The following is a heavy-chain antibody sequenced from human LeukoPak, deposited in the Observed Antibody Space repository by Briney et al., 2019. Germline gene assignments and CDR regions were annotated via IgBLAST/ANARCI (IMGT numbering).Heavy chain of an antibody. J-gene: IGHJ4*02. V-gene: IGHV3-21*01. CDR2: ISSSSSYT. CDR3: ARDTSSWYGYDY. Sequence: PGGSLRLSCAASGFTFSSYNMNWVRQAPGKGLEWVSSISSSSSYTYYADSVKGRFTISRDNAKNSLYLQMNSLRAEDTAVYYCARDTSSWYGYDYWGQGTLVTVSS. D-gene: IGHD6-13*01. CDR1: GFTFSSYN.